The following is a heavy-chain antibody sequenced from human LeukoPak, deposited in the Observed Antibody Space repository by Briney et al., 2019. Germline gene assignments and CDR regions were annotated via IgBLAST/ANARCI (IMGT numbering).Heavy chain of an antibody. CDR1: GFSFSTYT. J-gene: IGHJ4*02. CDR2: ISGSVGST. Sequence: PGGSLRLSCAASGFSFSTYTMAWVRQAPGKGLEWVSGISGSVGSTYYADSVKGRLTISRDNSKNTLYLQMNSLRAEDTAVYYCAKPYYYDSSDNYYGNFDYWGQGTLVTVSS. D-gene: IGHD3-22*01. V-gene: IGHV3-23*01. CDR3: AKPYYYDSSDNYYGNFDY.